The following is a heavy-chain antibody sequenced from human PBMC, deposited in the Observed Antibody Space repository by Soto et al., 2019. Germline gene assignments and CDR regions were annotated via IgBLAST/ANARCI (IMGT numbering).Heavy chain of an antibody. V-gene: IGHV3-74*01. D-gene: IGHD3-10*01. J-gene: IGHJ4*02. CDR3: ARGPRGGGFGELQY. CDR1: GFTFSTYW. Sequence: EVQLVESGGGLVQPGGSLRLSCAASGFTFSTYWMHWVRQAPGKGLAWVSRIINDGSNTNYADSVKGRFTISRDNAKNTLYLQMNSLRAEEPAVYYCARGPRGGGFGELQYWGQGALVTVSS. CDR2: IINDGSNT.